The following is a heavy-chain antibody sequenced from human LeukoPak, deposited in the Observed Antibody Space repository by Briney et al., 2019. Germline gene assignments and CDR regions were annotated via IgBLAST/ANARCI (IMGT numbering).Heavy chain of an antibody. CDR1: GFTFSGYS. D-gene: IGHD6-13*01. V-gene: IGHV3-21*01. CDR2: ISSSSSYI. CDR3: ARGAAGRSYYYYYYMDV. Sequence: GGSLRLSCAASGFTFSGYSMNWVRQTPGKGLEWVSSISSSSSYIYYADSVKGRFTISRDNAKNSLYLQMNSLRAEDTAVYYCARGAAGRSYYYYYYMDVWGKGTTVTVSS. J-gene: IGHJ6*03.